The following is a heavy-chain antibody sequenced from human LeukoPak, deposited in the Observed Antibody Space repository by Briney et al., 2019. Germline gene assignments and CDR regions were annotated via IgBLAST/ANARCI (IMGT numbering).Heavy chain of an antibody. CDR1: GGTFSRYA. Sequence: SVKVSCKASGGTFSRYAISWVRQAPGQGLEWMGRIIPIFGTANYAQKFQGRVTITTDESTSTACMELSSLRSEDTAVYYCATGISSFGELSVPFDYWGQGTLVTVSS. V-gene: IGHV1-69*05. D-gene: IGHD3-10*01. CDR2: IIPIFGTA. CDR3: ATGISSFGELSVPFDY. J-gene: IGHJ4*02.